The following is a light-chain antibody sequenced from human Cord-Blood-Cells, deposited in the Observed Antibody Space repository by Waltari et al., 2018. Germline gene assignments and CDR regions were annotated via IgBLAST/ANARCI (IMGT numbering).Light chain of an antibody. CDR2: AAS. CDR1: QSISSY. J-gene: IGKJ4*01. Sequence: DIQMTQSPSSLSASVGARVTITCRASQSISSYLNWYPQKPGKAPKLLIYAASSLQSGVPSRFSGSGAGTDFTLTISSLQPEDFATYYCQQSYSTLRTFGGGTKVEIK. CDR3: QQSYSTLRT. V-gene: IGKV1-39*01.